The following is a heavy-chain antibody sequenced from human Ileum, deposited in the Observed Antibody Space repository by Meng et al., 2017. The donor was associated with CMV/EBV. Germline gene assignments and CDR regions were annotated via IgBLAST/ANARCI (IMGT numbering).Heavy chain of an antibody. CDR3: ARGTGSGSWLIDS. J-gene: IGHJ4*02. Sequence: GGSLRLSCAASGFTFSSYSMHWVRQAPGKGLEWVAVIRFDGSNEHYADSVKGRFTISRDNSKNTLYLQVNSLRPEDTAIYYCARGTGSGSWLIDSWGQGTLVTVSS. CDR2: IRFDGSNE. CDR1: GFTFSSYS. V-gene: IGHV3-30*04. D-gene: IGHD6-13*01.